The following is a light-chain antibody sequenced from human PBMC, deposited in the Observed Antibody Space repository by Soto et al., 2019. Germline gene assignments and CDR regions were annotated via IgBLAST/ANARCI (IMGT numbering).Light chain of an antibody. CDR2: GAS. V-gene: IGKV3-20*01. J-gene: IGKJ3*01. CDR1: QSFSSSY. Sequence: EIVLTQSPGTLSLSPGERATLSCGASQSFSSSYLAWYQQKPGQAPRLLIYGASSRATGIPDRFSGSGSGTDFTLTISSLEPEDFAVYYCQHYGSAPFTFGPGTKVDVK. CDR3: QHYGSAPFT.